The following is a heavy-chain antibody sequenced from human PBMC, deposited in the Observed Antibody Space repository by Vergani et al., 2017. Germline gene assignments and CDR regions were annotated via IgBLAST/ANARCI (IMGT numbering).Heavy chain of an antibody. D-gene: IGHD1-26*01. J-gene: IGHJ4*02. V-gene: IGHV3-30*18. CDR3: AKDQDSGIFGY. CDR2: ISYDGINK. CDR1: GFPFSSYV. Sequence: QVQLVESGGGVVQPGRSLRLSCAASGFPFSSYVMHWVRQAPGKGLEWVAVISYDGINKYYADSVKGRFTISRDNSKNTLYLQMNSLRAEDTAVYYCAKDQDSGIFGYWGQGTLVTVSS.